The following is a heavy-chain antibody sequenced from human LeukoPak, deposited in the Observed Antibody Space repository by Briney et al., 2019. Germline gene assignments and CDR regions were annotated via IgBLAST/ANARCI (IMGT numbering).Heavy chain of an antibody. CDR1: GGSISSYY. D-gene: IGHD3-22*01. V-gene: IGHV4-59*01. Sequence: SETLSLTCTVSGGSISSYYWSWIRQPPGKGLEWIGYIYYSGSTNYNPSLKSRVTISVDTSKNQFSLKLSSVTAADTAVYYCARGRDSSGYYAGDDAFDILGQGTMVTVSS. CDR2: IYYSGST. J-gene: IGHJ3*02. CDR3: ARGRDSSGYYAGDDAFDI.